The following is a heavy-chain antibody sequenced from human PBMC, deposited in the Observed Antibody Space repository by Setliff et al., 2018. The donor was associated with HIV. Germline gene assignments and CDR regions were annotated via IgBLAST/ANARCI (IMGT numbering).Heavy chain of an antibody. CDR1: GFTFGDFC. Sequence: LRLSCETSGFTFGDFCMNWVRQAPGKGLEWISYISSKRTPIYYADSVKGRFTISRDNDRNSLYLQMNGLRAEDTAVYYCARGPTTVTNYYYYYMDVWGKGTTVTVSS. J-gene: IGHJ6*03. V-gene: IGHV3-48*01. CDR3: ARGPTTVTNYYYYYMDV. CDR2: ISSKRTPI. D-gene: IGHD4-17*01.